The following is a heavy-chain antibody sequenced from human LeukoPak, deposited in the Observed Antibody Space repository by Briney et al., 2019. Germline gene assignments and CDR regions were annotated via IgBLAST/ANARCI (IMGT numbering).Heavy chain of an antibody. Sequence: PSETLSLTCTVSGGSISSSSYYWGWIRQPPGKGLEWIGSIYYSGSTYYNPSLKSRVAISVDTSKNQFSLKLSSVTAADTAVYYCARAQTLFLEYRRTQNWFDPWGQGTLVTVSS. CDR2: IYYSGST. CDR3: ARAQTLFLEYRRTQNWFDP. V-gene: IGHV4-39*07. CDR1: GGSISSSSYY. D-gene: IGHD3-3*01. J-gene: IGHJ5*02.